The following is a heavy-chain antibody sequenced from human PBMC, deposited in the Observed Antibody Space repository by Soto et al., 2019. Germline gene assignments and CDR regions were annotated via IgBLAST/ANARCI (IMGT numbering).Heavy chain of an antibody. J-gene: IGHJ4*02. Sequence: SETLSLTCTVSGGSIYRSGYYWGWIRQPPGRGLERIGNIDYNGVTYSNPSLKSRVTISRDTSKNQFSLKLTSVTAADTALYYCGKVLVGATGHTDSDSWGPGTLVTVSS. CDR1: GGSIYRSGYY. CDR2: IDYNGVT. V-gene: IGHV4-39*01. D-gene: IGHD2-15*01. CDR3: GKVLVGATGHTDSDS.